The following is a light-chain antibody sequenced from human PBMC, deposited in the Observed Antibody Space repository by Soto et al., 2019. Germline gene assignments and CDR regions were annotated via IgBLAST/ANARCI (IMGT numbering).Light chain of an antibody. V-gene: IGLV2-14*01. Sequence: QSALTQPASVSGSPGQSITVSCTGTSSDVGGYNYVSWYQQHPGKAPKLLIYEVSYRPSGVSNRFSGSKSGNTASLTISGLQAEDEADYYGRSYTSSSTLYVFGTGTKVTVL. J-gene: IGLJ1*01. CDR2: EVS. CDR3: RSYTSSSTLYV. CDR1: SSDVGGYNY.